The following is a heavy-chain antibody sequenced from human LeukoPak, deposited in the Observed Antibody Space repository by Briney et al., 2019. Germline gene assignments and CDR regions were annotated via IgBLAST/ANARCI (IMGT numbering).Heavy chain of an antibody. Sequence: PGGSLRLSCAASGFTFSNYEMNWVRQAPGKGLEWVSYISNSGSTIYQADSVRGRFTISRDNAKNTLYLQMNSLRAEDTAVYYCAKDRNWNYFDYWGQGNLVTVSS. CDR3: AKDRNWNYFDY. V-gene: IGHV3-48*03. CDR2: ISNSGSTI. J-gene: IGHJ4*02. D-gene: IGHD1-20*01. CDR1: GFTFSNYE.